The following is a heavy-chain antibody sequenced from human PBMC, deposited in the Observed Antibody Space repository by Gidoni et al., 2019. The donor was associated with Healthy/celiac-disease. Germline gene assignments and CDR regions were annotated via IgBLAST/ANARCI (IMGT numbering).Heavy chain of an antibody. D-gene: IGHD6-19*01. CDR1: GFTFRSYA. CDR3: AKDTVAGRGNYYYYMDV. Sequence: EVQLLESGGGLVQPGGSLRLSCAASGFTFRSYAMSWVRQAPGKGLEWVSAISGSGGSTYYADSVKGRFTISRDNSKNTLYLQMNSLRAEDTAVYYCAKDTVAGRGNYYYYMDVWGKGTTVTVSS. CDR2: ISGSGGST. V-gene: IGHV3-23*01. J-gene: IGHJ6*03.